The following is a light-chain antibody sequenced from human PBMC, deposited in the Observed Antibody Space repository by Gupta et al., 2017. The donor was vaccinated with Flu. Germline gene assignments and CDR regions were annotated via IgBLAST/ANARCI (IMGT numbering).Light chain of an antibody. CDR3: STYDASMNCWV. J-gene: IGLJ3*02. Sequence: ININTSVRSSDSVGYYYVNWDHRHSVTAPTLLFYDDSSRHSGVSKRFSASKSVTTASMTITGLQEEDAADYYCSTYDASMNCWVFGGGTKVTVL. CDR1: SSDSVGYYY. V-gene: IGLV2-14*03. CDR2: DDS.